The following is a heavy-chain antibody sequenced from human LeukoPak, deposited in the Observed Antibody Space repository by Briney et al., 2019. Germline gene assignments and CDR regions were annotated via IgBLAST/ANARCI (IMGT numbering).Heavy chain of an antibody. D-gene: IGHD6-6*01. Sequence: GGSLMLSCAASGFTFSSYWMHWVRQAPGKGLVWVSRINSDGSSTSYADSVKGRFTISRDNAKNTLYLQMNSLRAEDTAVYYCARSIAALTGFFDYWGQGTLVTVSS. CDR1: GFTFSSYW. CDR3: ARSIAALTGFFDY. V-gene: IGHV3-74*01. J-gene: IGHJ4*02. CDR2: INSDGSST.